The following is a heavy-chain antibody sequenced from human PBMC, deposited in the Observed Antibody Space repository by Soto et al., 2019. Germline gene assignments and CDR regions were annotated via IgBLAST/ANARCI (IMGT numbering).Heavy chain of an antibody. Sequence: SETLSLTCAVSGGSISSGGYSWSWIRQPPGKGLEWIGEINHSGSTNYNPSLKSRVTISVDTSKNQFSLKLSSVTAADTAVYYCARGTRSTTNNWFDPWGQGTLVTAPQ. CDR2: INHSGST. CDR1: GGSISSGGYS. J-gene: IGHJ5*02. V-gene: IGHV4-34*01. CDR3: ARGTRSTTNNWFDP. D-gene: IGHD4-4*01.